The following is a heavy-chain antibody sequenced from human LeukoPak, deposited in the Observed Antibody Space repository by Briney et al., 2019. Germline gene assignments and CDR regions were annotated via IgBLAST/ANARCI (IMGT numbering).Heavy chain of an antibody. V-gene: IGHV4-59*02. Sequence: SETLSLTCTVSGGSVSPYYWNWIRQPPGKGLEWIGYISYSGSTSFNPSLKSRVTISVDTSTNKFSLALSSVTAADTAVYYCARAGSCRPTMTLWGQGTLVTVSS. D-gene: IGHD3-22*01. CDR3: ARAGSCRPTMTL. CDR2: ISYSGST. CDR1: GGSVSPYY. J-gene: IGHJ4*02.